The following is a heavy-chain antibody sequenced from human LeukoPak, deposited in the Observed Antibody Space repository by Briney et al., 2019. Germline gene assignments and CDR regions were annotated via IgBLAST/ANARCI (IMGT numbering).Heavy chain of an antibody. J-gene: IGHJ5*02. Sequence: PSETLSLTCAVSGDSVTSSSWWTWVRQPPGKGLEWIGEIYHSGSTNYNPSLKRRVIISVDRSKNQFSLKLSSVTAADTAVYYCARGGYCSSTSCYNGGENWFDPWGQGTLVTVSS. CDR2: IYHSGST. CDR1: GDSVTSSSW. D-gene: IGHD2-2*02. CDR3: ARGGYCSSTSCYNGGENWFDP. V-gene: IGHV4-4*02.